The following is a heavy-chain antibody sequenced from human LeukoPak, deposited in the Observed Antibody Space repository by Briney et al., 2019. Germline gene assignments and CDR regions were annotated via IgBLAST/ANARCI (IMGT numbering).Heavy chain of an antibody. V-gene: IGHV3-64D*09. CDR3: VKERSGGFFDY. Sequence: PGGSLRLSCSASGFTFSSYAMHWVRQAPGKGLEYVSDISSSGGSTYYADLVKGRFTISRDNSKNTLYHQMSCLRPEDTAVYFCVKERSGGFFDYWGQGTLVTVSS. J-gene: IGHJ4*02. CDR1: GFTFSSYA. CDR2: ISSSGGST. D-gene: IGHD1-26*01.